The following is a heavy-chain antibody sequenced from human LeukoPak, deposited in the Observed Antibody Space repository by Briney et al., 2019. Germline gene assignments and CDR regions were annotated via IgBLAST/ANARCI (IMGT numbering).Heavy chain of an antibody. J-gene: IGHJ5*01. CDR2: IYYSGST. CDR1: GGSISSSGYF. V-gene: IGHV4-39*01. Sequence: SETLSLTCTVSGGSISSSGYFWGWIRQPPGKGLEWIGSIYYSGSTYYSPSLKSRVTISVDTSKNRFSLKLSSVTAADTAVYFCARGRDGYNLDWFDSWGQGTLVTVSS. CDR3: ARGRDGYNLDWFDS. D-gene: IGHD5-24*01.